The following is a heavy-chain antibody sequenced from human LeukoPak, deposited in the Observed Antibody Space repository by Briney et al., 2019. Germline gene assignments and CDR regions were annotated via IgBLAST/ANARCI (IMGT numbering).Heavy chain of an antibody. D-gene: IGHD6-13*01. V-gene: IGHV4-31*03. Sequence: SQTLSLSCTVSGGSISSGGYYWGWIRPPPGKGLEWIGYIYYSGSTYYTPSLKSRVTISVDTSKNPCSPKMSSVTAADTAVYYCARETRPAAGPIGIDPWGQGTLVTVSS. CDR2: IYYSGST. CDR3: ARETRPAAGPIGIDP. CDR1: GGSISSGGYY. J-gene: IGHJ5*02.